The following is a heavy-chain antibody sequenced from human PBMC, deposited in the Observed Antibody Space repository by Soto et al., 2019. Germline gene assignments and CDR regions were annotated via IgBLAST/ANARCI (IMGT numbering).Heavy chain of an antibody. CDR2: ISYDGSNT. CDR3: ARDFGLGSGWYDWSWYFDL. CDR1: GFTFSSYA. Sequence: QVQLVESGGGVVQPGRSLRLSCAASGFTFSSYAMHWVRQAPGKGLEWVAVISYDGSNTYYADSVKGRFTISRDNSKNTRYLQMNSLRAEDTAVYYCARDFGLGSGWYDWSWYFDLWGRGTLVTVSS. V-gene: IGHV3-30-3*01. D-gene: IGHD6-19*01. J-gene: IGHJ2*01.